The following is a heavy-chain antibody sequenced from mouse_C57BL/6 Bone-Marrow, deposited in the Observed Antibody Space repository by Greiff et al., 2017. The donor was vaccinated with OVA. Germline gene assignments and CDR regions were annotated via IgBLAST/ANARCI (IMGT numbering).Heavy chain of an antibody. CDR3: ATPFYYGSKGRFAY. V-gene: IGHV14-3*01. Sequence: VQLKQSVAELVRPGASVKLSCTASGFNIKNSYMHWVKQRPEQGLEWIGRIDPANGNTKYAPKFKGKATITADTSSNTAYLQLSSLTSEDTAIYYCATPFYYGSKGRFAYWGQGTLVTVSA. J-gene: IGHJ3*01. D-gene: IGHD1-1*01. CDR2: IDPANGNT. CDR1: GFNIKNSY.